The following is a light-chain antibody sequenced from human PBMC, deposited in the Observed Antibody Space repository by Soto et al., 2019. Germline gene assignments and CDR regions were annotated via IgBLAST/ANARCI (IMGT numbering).Light chain of an antibody. CDR3: QQHGISHIT. CDR1: QSVSSY. V-gene: IGKV3-11*01. Sequence: EIVLTQSPATLSLSPGERATLSCRASQSVSSYLAWYQQTPGQAPRLLIYDASNRATGIPARFSGSGSGTDFTLTISRLEPEDFAVYYCQQHGISHITFGQGTRLEIK. CDR2: DAS. J-gene: IGKJ5*01.